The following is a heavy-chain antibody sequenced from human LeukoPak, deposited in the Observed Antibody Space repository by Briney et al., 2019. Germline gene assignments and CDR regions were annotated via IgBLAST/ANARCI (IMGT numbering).Heavy chain of an antibody. Sequence: GGSLRLSCAASGFTFNRNAISWVRQAPGKGLEWVSTIGGSGDKTFYAGSVKGRFTISRDNSKNMVHLQMNSLTGEDTALYYCVRRGDASSGWGDHDFWGQRALVTVSS. CDR2: IGGSGDKT. CDR1: GFTFNRNA. V-gene: IGHV3-23*01. J-gene: IGHJ4*02. CDR3: VRRGDASSGWGDHDF. D-gene: IGHD6-19*01.